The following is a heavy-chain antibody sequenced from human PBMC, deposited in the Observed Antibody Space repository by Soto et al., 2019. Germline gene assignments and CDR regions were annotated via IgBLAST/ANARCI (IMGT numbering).Heavy chain of an antibody. Sequence: SETLSLTCAVYGGSFSGYYWSWIRQPPGKGLEWIGEINHSGSTNYNPSLKSRVTISVDTSKNQFSLKLSSVTAADTAVYYWAKGGDYGEPAISWGQGTQVTVSS. D-gene: IGHD4-17*01. J-gene: IGHJ5*02. CDR3: AKGGDYGEPAIS. CDR2: INHSGST. V-gene: IGHV4-34*01. CDR1: GGSFSGYY.